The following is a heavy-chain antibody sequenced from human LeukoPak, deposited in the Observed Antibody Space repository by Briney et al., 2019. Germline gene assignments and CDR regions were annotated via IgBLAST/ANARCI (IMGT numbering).Heavy chain of an antibody. V-gene: IGHV3-30*18. D-gene: IGHD3-10*01. J-gene: IGHJ3*02. CDR2: ISYDGGNK. CDR1: GFTFSSYG. CDR3: AKLFGSGSYSGTFDI. Sequence: GGSLRLSCAASGFTFSSYGMHWVRQAPGKGLEWVAVISYDGGNKYYADSVKGRFTISRDNSKNTLYLQMNSLRAEDTAVYYCAKLFGSGSYSGTFDIWGQGTMVTVSS.